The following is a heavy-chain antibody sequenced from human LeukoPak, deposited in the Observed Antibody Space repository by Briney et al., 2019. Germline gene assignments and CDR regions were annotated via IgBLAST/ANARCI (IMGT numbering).Heavy chain of an antibody. CDR2: IYYSGST. V-gene: IGHV4-59*01. J-gene: IGHJ5*02. CDR3: ARDFSWFDP. Sequence: PGGSLRLSCAASGFTFSSYEMNWVRQAPGKGLEWIGYIYYSGSTNYNPSLKSRVTISVDMSKNQFSLKLSSVTAADTAVYYCARDFSWFDPWGQGTLVTASS. D-gene: IGHD3-3*01. CDR1: GFTFSSYE.